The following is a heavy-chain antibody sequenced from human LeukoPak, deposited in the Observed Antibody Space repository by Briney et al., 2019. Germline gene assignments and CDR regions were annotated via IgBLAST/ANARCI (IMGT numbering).Heavy chain of an antibody. J-gene: IGHJ4*02. V-gene: IGHV3-30*04. D-gene: IGHD2-2*01. CDR2: ISYDGSNK. CDR1: GFTFSTYA. Sequence: GGSLRLSCAASGFTFSTYAMHWVRQAPGKGLEWVAAISYDGSNKNYADSVKGRFTISRDNSKNTLYLQMNSLRAEDTAVYYCARDLGCSSTSCLDYWGQGTLVTVSS. CDR3: ARDLGCSSTSCLDY.